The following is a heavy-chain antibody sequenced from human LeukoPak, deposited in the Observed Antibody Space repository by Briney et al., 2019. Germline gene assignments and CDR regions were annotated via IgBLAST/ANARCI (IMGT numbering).Heavy chain of an antibody. Sequence: AGGSLRLSCAASGFTFSTYSMIWVRQAPGKGLEWVSYISSSSNTIYYADSVKGRFTISRDNAKNSLYLQMNSLRDEDTALYYCVRDLPPGSSGWYLGYWGQGTLVTVSS. CDR1: GFTFSTYS. V-gene: IGHV3-48*02. D-gene: IGHD6-19*01. CDR3: VRDLPPGSSGWYLGY. CDR2: ISSSSNTI. J-gene: IGHJ4*02.